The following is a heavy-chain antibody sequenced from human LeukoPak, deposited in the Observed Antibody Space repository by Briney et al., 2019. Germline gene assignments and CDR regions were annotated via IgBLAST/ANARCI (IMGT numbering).Heavy chain of an antibody. D-gene: IGHD3-10*01. CDR3: ARGGIWFTLTFDY. J-gene: IGHJ4*02. V-gene: IGHV1-46*04. CDR2: INPSGGST. CDR1: GGTFSSYA. Sequence: ASVKVSCKASGGTFSSYAISWVRQAPGQGLEWLGIINPSGGSTTYAQKLQGRVTMTRDMSTSTVYMELSSLRSEDTAVYYCARGGIWFTLTFDYWGQGTLVTVSS.